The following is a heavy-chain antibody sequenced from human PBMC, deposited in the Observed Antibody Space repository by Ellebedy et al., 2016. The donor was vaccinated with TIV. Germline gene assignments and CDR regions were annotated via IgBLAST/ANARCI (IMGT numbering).Heavy chain of an antibody. Sequence: MPSETLSLTCDVSGASVKNDYWSWVRQPPMKGLEWIGYIYYGGTTSYNPSLGNRVTMSLDTSKNQFSLKVASVTAADTAVYYCARELGGIDWEPLGYWGQGALVIVSP. CDR1: GASVKNDY. V-gene: IGHV4-59*02. J-gene: IGHJ4*02. CDR2: IYYGGTT. D-gene: IGHD1-26*01. CDR3: ARELGGIDWEPLGY.